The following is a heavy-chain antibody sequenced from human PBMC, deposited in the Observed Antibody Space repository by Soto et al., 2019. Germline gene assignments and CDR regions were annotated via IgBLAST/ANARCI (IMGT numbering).Heavy chain of an antibody. CDR3: ARDVDGYPAGYYGMDV. D-gene: IGHD6-13*01. J-gene: IGHJ6*02. CDR1: GVFIKSGGYY. V-gene: IGHV4-31*01. Sequence: SETLSLTCTVSGVFIKSGGYYWSWIRQQPGKGLEWIGYIFYSGSPYYNPSLKRPVTISVDTSKNQFSLKLNSVTAADTAVYYXARDVDGYPAGYYGMDVWGQGTTVTVSS. CDR2: IFYSGSP.